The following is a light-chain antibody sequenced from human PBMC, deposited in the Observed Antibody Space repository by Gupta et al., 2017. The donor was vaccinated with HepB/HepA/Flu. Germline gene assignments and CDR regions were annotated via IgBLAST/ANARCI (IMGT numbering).Light chain of an antibody. CDR1: QSVSSYY. J-gene: IGKJ1*01. CDR2: GAS. V-gene: IGKV3-20*01. Sequence: EIVLTQSPGTLSLSPGERATLSCRASQSVSSYYLAWYQHKPGQPPRLLIYGASSRATGIPDRFSGSGSGTDFTLTISRLEPDDSAIYYCQQYGSPWTFGQGTKVEIK. CDR3: QQYGSPWT.